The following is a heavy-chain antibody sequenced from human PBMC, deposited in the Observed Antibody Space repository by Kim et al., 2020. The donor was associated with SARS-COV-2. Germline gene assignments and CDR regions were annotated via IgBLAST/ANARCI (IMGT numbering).Heavy chain of an antibody. V-gene: IGHV1-58*01. CDR3: AAAYCGGDCYPPYYYYGMDV. Sequence: SVKVSCKASGFTFTSSAVQWVRQARGQRLEWIGWIVVGSGNTNYAQKFQERVTITRDMSTSTAYMELSSLRSEDTAVYYCAAAYCGGDCYPPYYYYGMDVWGQGTTVTVSS. CDR2: IVVGSGNT. D-gene: IGHD2-21*02. J-gene: IGHJ6*02. CDR1: GFTFTSSA.